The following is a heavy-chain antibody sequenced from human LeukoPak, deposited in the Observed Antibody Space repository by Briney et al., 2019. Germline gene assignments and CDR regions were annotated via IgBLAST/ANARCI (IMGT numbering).Heavy chain of an antibody. D-gene: IGHD2-15*01. CDR2: ISWNSGSI. V-gene: IGHV3-9*01. CDR3: ATDRATQYFDY. CDR1: GFTFDDYA. Sequence: GGSLRLSCAASGFTFDDYAMHWVRQAPGKGLEWVSGISWNSGSIGYADSVKGQFTISRDNAKNSLYLQMNSLRAEDTAVYYCATDRATQYFDYWGQGTLVSVSS. J-gene: IGHJ4*02.